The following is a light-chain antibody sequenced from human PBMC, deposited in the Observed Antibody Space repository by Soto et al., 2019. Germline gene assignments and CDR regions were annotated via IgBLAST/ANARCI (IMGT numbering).Light chain of an antibody. CDR3: SSYKSSPSPV. CDR2: DVN. CDR1: SSDIGGYNF. J-gene: IGLJ1*01. Sequence: QSALTQPASVSGSPGQSITISCTGTSSDIGGYNFVSWYQHHPGKAPKLMIYDVNKRPSGVSNRFSGSKSGNKASLTISGLQAEDEADYYCSSYKSSPSPVFGTGTKLTVL. V-gene: IGLV2-14*03.